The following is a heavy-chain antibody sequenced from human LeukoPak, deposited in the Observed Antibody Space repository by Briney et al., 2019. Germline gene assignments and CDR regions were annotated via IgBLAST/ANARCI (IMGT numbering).Heavy chain of an antibody. D-gene: IGHD2-15*01. CDR3: ARGTVVVVAATGWFDP. Sequence: PGRSLRLSCAASGFTFSSYAMHWVRQAPGKGLEWVAVISYDGGNKYYADSVKGRFTISRDNSKNTLYLQMNSLRAEDTAVYYCARGTVVVVAATGWFDPWGQGTLVTVSS. J-gene: IGHJ5*02. V-gene: IGHV3-30*04. CDR1: GFTFSSYA. CDR2: ISYDGGNK.